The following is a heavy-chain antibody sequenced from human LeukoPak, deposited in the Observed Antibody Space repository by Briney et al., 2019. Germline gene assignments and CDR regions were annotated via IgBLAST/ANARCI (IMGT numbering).Heavy chain of an antibody. CDR1: GGSFSGYY. J-gene: IGHJ3*02. V-gene: IGHV4-34*01. Sequence: SETLSLTCAVYGGSFSGYYWSWIRQPPGKGLEWIGEINHSGSTNYNPSLKSRVTISVDTSKNQFSLKLSSVTAADTAVYYCARDPEYSSPAFDIWGQGTMVTVSS. CDR2: INHSGST. D-gene: IGHD6-6*01. CDR3: ARDPEYSSPAFDI.